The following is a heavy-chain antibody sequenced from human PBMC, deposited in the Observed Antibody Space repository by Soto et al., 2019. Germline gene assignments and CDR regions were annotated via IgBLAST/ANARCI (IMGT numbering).Heavy chain of an antibody. V-gene: IGHV3-23*01. CDR2: ISGIGGST. D-gene: IGHD6-13*01. CDR3: ARGSSGYISSWYYFDY. J-gene: IGHJ4*02. Sequence: PGGSLRLSCEASGFTFRSSWMSWVRQAPGKGLEWVATISGIGGSTYLADSVKGRLSISRDNSKNTVSLLMNSLRAEDTAVYFCARGSSGYISSWYYFDYWGRGTLVTVSS. CDR1: GFTFRSSW.